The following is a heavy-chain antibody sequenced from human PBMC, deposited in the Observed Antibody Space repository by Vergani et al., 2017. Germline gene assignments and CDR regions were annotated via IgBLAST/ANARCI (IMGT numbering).Heavy chain of an antibody. D-gene: IGHD1-26*01. J-gene: IGHJ4*02. CDR3: ARQRVGALELDY. V-gene: IGHV4-39*01. Sequence: QLQLQESGPGLVKPSETLSLPCTVPGGSISSSSYYWGWIRQPPGKGLEWIGSIYYSGSTYYNPSLKSRVTISVDTSKNQFSLKLSSVTAADTAVYYCARQRVGALELDYWGQGTLVTVSS. CDR1: GGSISSSSYY. CDR2: IYYSGST.